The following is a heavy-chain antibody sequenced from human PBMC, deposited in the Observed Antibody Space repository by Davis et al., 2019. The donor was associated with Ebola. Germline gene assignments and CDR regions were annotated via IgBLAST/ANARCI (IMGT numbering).Heavy chain of an antibody. J-gene: IGHJ4*02. CDR2: ISFDGSDT. CDR1: GFTFSNYG. V-gene: IGHV3-30*18. Sequence: GGSLRLSCAASGFTFSNYGMHWVRQAPGKGLEWVAVISFDGSDTYYADSVKGRFTISRDNSKTTVDLQMNSLRPEDTALYYCAKDARGGYYYADFWGQGTLVTVSS. CDR3: AKDARGGYYYADF. D-gene: IGHD3-22*01.